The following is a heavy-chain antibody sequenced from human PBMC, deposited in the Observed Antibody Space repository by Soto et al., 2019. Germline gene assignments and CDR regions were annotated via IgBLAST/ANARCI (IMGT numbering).Heavy chain of an antibody. CDR2: FYAGGNT. D-gene: IGHD1-26*01. CDR3: ARVRSGSYRWIFDY. Sequence: GGSMRLSCAGCGFTVSVDYMGWVRQTPGKRLEWVSVFYAGGNTYYADSVKGRFTISRDISKNTLYLHMFNLSPDDTAMYFCARVRSGSYRWIFDYWGQGTLVTVSS. J-gene: IGHJ4*02. V-gene: IGHV3-53*01. CDR1: GFTVSVDY.